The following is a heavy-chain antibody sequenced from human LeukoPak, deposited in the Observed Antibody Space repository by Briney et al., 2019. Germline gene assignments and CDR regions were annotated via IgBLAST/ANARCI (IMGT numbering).Heavy chain of an antibody. V-gene: IGHV3-66*01. D-gene: IGHD4-17*01. CDR1: GFTVSSNY. J-gene: IGHJ1*01. CDR3: ARDQFFQTHYGATTVSYFQH. CDR2: IFSGGRK. Sequence: GSLRLSCAASGFTVSSNYNSWVRQASGKGLEWGAGIFSGGRKYYADSVKGRFTISRDNSKNTLYLQMNSLRAEDTAVYYCARDQFFQTHYGATTVSYFQHWGQGTLVTVSS.